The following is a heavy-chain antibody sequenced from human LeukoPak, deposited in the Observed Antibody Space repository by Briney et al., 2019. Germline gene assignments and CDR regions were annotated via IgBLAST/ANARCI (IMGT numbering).Heavy chain of an antibody. CDR1: GGSFSGYY. V-gene: IGHV4-34*01. CDR2: INHSGST. D-gene: IGHD2-8*02. CDR3: ARVPFHFTVHYYMDV. J-gene: IGHJ6*03. Sequence: PSETLSLTCAVYGGSFSGYYWSWIRQPPGKGLEWIGEINHSGSTNYNPSLKSRVTISVDTSKNQFSLKLSSVTAADTAVYYCARVPFHFTVHYYMDVGGKGTTVTVSS.